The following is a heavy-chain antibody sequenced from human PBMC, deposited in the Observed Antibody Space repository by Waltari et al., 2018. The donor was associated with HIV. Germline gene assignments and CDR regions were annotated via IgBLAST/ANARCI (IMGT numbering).Heavy chain of an antibody. CDR3: ARDPRRTSFGYYGMDV. Sequence: QVQLVQSGAEVKKPGSSVKVSCKASGGTFSSYAISWVRQAPGQGLEWMGGIIPILGTANYEQKFQGRVTITADESTSTAYMELSSLRSEDTAVYYCARDPRRTSFGYYGMDVWGQGTTVTVSS. D-gene: IGHD1-7*01. CDR2: IIPILGTA. V-gene: IGHV1-69*01. J-gene: IGHJ6*02. CDR1: GGTFSSYA.